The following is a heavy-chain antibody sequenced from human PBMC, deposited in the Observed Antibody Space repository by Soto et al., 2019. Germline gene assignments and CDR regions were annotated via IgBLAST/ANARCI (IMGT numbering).Heavy chain of an antibody. V-gene: IGHV3-23*01. J-gene: IGHJ4*02. CDR2: ISGSGIRT. CDR3: AKEEAFSSGWATIDY. CDR1: GFTFSSYA. Sequence: EVQLLESGGGLVQPGGSLRLSCAASGFTFSSYAMTWVRQAPGKGLEWVSAISGSGIRTYYADSVKGRFTISRDNSKNTLYLQMNSLRAEDSAVYYCAKEEAFSSGWATIDYWGQGTLVTVSS. D-gene: IGHD6-19*01.